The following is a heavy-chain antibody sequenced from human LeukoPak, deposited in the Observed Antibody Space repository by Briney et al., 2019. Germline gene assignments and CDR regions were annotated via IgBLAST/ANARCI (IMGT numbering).Heavy chain of an antibody. CDR2: IYDTGST. CDR3: ARQEFYYDSSGYRYTWFDP. CDR1: GGSVSSSSYY. D-gene: IGHD3-22*01. Sequence: SETLSLTCTVSGGSVSSSSYYWGWIRQPPGKGLEWIGSIYDTGSTYYNPSLKSRVTMSVDTSESQFSLKLSSVTAADTAVFYCARQEFYYDSSGYRYTWFDPWGQGTLVTVSS. J-gene: IGHJ5*02. V-gene: IGHV4-39*01.